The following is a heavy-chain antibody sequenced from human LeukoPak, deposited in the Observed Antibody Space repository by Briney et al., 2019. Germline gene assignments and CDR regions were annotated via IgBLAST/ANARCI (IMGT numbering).Heavy chain of an antibody. Sequence: GESLKISCNASGYIFTTYWIGWVRQMPGDGLEWMGIIYPSDSDTRYNPSLQGQVTISADKSISTAYLQLSRLEASDTAIYYCARGYSSSWAFDYWGQGTLVTVSS. CDR2: IYPSDSDT. V-gene: IGHV5-51*01. D-gene: IGHD6-13*01. CDR3: ARGYSSSWAFDY. J-gene: IGHJ4*02. CDR1: GYIFTTYW.